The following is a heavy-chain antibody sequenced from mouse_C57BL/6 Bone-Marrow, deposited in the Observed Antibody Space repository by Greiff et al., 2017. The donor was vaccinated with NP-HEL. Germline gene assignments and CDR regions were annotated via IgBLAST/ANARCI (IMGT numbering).Heavy chain of an antibody. CDR2: ISNGGGST. V-gene: IGHV5-12*01. J-gene: IGHJ4*01. CDR1: GFTFSDYY. Sequence: EVKLVESGGGLVQPGGSLKLSCAASGFTFSDYYMYWVRQTPEKRLEWVAYISNGGGSTYYPDTVKGRFTISRDNAKNTLYLQMSRLKSEDTAMYYCAREGSPTRAMDYWGQGTSVTVSS. D-gene: IGHD6-1*01. CDR3: AREGSPTRAMDY.